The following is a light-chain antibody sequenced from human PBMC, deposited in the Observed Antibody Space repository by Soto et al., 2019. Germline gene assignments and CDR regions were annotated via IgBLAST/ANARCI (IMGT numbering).Light chain of an antibody. Sequence: EIVLTQSPGTLAVSPGGRATLFCRASQSVRSSYLAWYQQKPGQAPRLLIYGASTRATGIADTFSGSGSGTYFILTISRLEPEDFAVYYCQQYGTSPYTFGQGTKLEIK. CDR1: QSVRSSY. J-gene: IGKJ2*01. CDR3: QQYGTSPYT. V-gene: IGKV3-20*01. CDR2: GAS.